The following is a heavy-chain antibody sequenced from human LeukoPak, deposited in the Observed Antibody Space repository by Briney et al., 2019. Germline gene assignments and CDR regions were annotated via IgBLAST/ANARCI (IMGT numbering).Heavy chain of an antibody. J-gene: IGHJ3*02. Sequence: GESLKISCKGSGYSFTNYWIAWVRQMPGKGLEWMGIIYPGDSDTRYSPSFQGQVTISADKSISTAYLQWSSLKASDTAMYYCAIGCSSTSCYGNDAFDIWGQGTMVTVSS. D-gene: IGHD2-2*01. V-gene: IGHV5-51*01. CDR1: GYSFTNYW. CDR2: IYPGDSDT. CDR3: AIGCSSTSCYGNDAFDI.